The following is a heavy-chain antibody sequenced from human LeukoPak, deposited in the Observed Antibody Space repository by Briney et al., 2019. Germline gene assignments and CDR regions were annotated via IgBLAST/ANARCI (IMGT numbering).Heavy chain of an antibody. CDR1: GYSFTGYY. Sequence: GASVKVSCKASGYSFTGYYIHWVRQAPGQGLEWMGWINPNSGGTNYAQKFQGRVTMTRDTSISTAYMELSRLRSDDTAVYYCATSIVGLTYDEHFQHWGQGTLVTVSS. CDR3: ATSIVGLTYDEHFQH. CDR2: INPNSGGT. J-gene: IGHJ1*01. D-gene: IGHD1-26*01. V-gene: IGHV1-2*02.